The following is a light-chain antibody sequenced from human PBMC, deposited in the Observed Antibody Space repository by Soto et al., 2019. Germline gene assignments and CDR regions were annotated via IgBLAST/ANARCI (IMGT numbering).Light chain of an antibody. V-gene: IGLV1-40*01. J-gene: IGLJ2*01. Sequence: QSVLTQPPSVSGAPGQRVTISCTGSSSNIGAGYDVHWYQQLPGTAPKLLIYGTSNRPSGVPDRFSGSKSGTSASLAITGLQAEDEAEYYCQSYDSSLRGVFGGGTKVTVL. CDR3: QSYDSSLRGV. CDR2: GTS. CDR1: SSNIGAGYD.